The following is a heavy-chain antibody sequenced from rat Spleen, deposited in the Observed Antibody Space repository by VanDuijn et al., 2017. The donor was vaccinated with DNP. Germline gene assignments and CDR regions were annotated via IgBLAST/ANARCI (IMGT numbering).Heavy chain of an antibody. V-gene: IGHV2-19*01. CDR3: TRDYYSSSFVY. J-gene: IGHJ3*01. Sequence: QVQLKESGPGLVQPSQTLSLTCTVSGFSLTDYHVHWVRQPPGKGLEWMGRMQSGGGTAYNSVLKVRLSISRDTSKSQVFLKVNSLQTEDTAIYFCTRDYYSSSFVYWGQGTLVTVSS. CDR2: MQSGGGT. CDR1: GFSLTDYH. D-gene: IGHD1-2*01.